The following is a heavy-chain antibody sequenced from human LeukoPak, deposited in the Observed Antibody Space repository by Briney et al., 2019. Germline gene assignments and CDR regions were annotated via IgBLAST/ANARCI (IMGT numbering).Heavy chain of an antibody. D-gene: IGHD2-15*01. J-gene: IGHJ6*02. Sequence: SVTVSCKASGGTFSSYAISWVRQAPGQGLEWMGRIIPILGIANYAQKFQGRVTITADKSTSTAYMELSSLRSEDTAVYYCARESRICSGGSCYSPPDYYYYYGMDVWGQGTTVTVSS. CDR2: IIPILGIA. CDR3: ARESRICSGGSCYSPPDYYYYYGMDV. CDR1: GGTFSSYA. V-gene: IGHV1-69*04.